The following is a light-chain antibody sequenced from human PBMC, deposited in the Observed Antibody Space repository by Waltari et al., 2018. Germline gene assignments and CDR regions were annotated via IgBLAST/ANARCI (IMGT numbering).Light chain of an antibody. CDR3: QQYKTKYT. CDR1: ESISTW. J-gene: IGKJ2*01. V-gene: IGKV1-5*03. Sequence: DIQMTQSPSTLSASVGDRVTITCRASESISTWLAWYQQKPGKAPKVLIFQASSLESDVPSRFSGSGAGTEFTLTISSLQPDYFATYYCQQYKTKYTFGQGTRLEIK. CDR2: QAS.